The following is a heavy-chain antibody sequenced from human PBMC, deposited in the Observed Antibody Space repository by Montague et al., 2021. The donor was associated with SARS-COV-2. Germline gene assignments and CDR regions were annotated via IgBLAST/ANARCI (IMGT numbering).Heavy chain of an antibody. V-gene: IGHV4-39*07. CDR2: IYFGGGT. CDR3: AGDVGKGCSGYESEGCCDY. J-gene: IGHJ4*02. D-gene: IGHD5-12*01. CDR1: GGSISSSNYF. Sequence: SETLSLTCTVSGGSISSSNYFWGWIRQPPGKGLEWLGSIYFGGGTYYXXXLKSRVTISVDTSKNQFSLKLTSVTAADTAVYWCAGDVGKGCSGYESEGCCDYWGQGTLISVSS.